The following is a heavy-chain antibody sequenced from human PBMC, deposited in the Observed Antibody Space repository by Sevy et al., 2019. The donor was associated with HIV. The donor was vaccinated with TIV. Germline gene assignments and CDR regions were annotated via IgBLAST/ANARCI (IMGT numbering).Heavy chain of an antibody. V-gene: IGHV3-7*01. J-gene: IGHJ3*02. CDR3: AREGPDDYGDYGTAFDI. CDR2: IKQDGSEK. Sequence: GGSLRLSCAASGFTFSSYWMSWVRQAPGKGLEWVANIKQDGSEKYYVDSVKGRFTISRDNAKNPLYLQMNSLRAEDTAVYYCAREGPDDYGDYGTAFDIWGQGTMVTVSS. CDR1: GFTFSSYW. D-gene: IGHD4-17*01.